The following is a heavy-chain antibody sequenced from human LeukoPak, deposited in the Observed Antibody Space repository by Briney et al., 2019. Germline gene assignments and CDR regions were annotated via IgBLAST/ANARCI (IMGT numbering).Heavy chain of an antibody. D-gene: IGHD3-22*01. CDR2: IIPIFGTA. V-gene: IGHV1-69*05. CDR1: GGTFSSYA. J-gene: IGHJ4*02. Sequence: SVKVSCKASGGTFSSYAISWVPQAPGQGLEWMGRIIPIFGTANYAQKFQGRVTITTDEPTSTAYMELSSLRSEDTAVYYCASSYVSYYDSSGYEVPIDYWGQGTLVTVSS. CDR3: ASSYVSYYDSSGYEVPIDY.